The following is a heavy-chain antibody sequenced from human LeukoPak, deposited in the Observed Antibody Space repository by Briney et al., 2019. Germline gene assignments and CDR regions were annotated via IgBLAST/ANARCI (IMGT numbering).Heavy chain of an antibody. CDR1: GFTFSSYA. V-gene: IGHV3-64D*09. Sequence: GGSLRLSCSASGFTFSSYAMHWVRQAPGKGLEYVSGISTDGGSTYYPDSVKGRFTISRDNSKNTPYLQMSSLRAEDTAVYYCVNDQRGYSFDYLGQGTLVTVSS. D-gene: IGHD5-18*01. J-gene: IGHJ4*02. CDR3: VNDQRGYSFDY. CDR2: ISTDGGST.